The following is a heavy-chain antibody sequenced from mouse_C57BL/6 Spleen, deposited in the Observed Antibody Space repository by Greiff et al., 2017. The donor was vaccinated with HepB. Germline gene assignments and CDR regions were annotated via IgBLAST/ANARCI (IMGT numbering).Heavy chain of an antibody. J-gene: IGHJ4*01. V-gene: IGHV1-19*01. Sequence: VQLKESGPVLVKPGASVKMSCKASGYTFTDYYMNWVKQSHGKSLEWIGVINPYNGGTSYNQKFKGKATLTVDKSSSTAYMELNSLTSEDSAVYYCARKGKTAQATGAMDYWGQGTSVTVSS. D-gene: IGHD3-2*02. CDR2: INPYNGGT. CDR1: GYTFTDYY. CDR3: ARKGKTAQATGAMDY.